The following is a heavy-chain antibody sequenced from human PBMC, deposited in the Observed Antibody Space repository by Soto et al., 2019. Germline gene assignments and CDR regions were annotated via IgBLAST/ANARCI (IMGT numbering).Heavy chain of an antibody. D-gene: IGHD6-6*01. Sequence: PGGSLRLSCSVAGFTVSDSMSWVRQAPGKGLECVSAIGTDSNTYYADSVKGRFTISRDNSRTTLYLQMNSLRADDTALYYCVRKYPGTRPFDYWGQGTLVTVSS. V-gene: IGHV3-53*01. CDR3: VRKYPGTRPFDY. J-gene: IGHJ4*01. CDR1: GFTVSDS. CDR2: IGTDSNT.